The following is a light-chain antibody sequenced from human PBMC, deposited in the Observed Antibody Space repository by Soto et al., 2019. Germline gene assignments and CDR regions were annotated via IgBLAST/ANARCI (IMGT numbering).Light chain of an antibody. CDR2: GAS. J-gene: IGKJ4*01. V-gene: IGKV3-20*01. Sequence: EIVLTQSPGTLSLSPGERATLSCRASQSVRSNYLAWYQQKLGQAPRLLIYGASSRATGIPDRFSGSGSGTDFTLTINRLEPEDFAVYYCQHYGNSPPLTFGGGTKVEIK. CDR3: QHYGNSPPLT. CDR1: QSVRSNY.